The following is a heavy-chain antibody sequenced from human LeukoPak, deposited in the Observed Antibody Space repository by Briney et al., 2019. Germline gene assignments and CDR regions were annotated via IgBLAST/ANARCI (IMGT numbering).Heavy chain of an antibody. CDR1: GFTFSSSS. J-gene: IGHJ4*02. D-gene: IGHD6-19*01. V-gene: IGHV3-21*06. Sequence: PGGSLRLSCAASGFTFSSSSMNWVRQAPGKGLGWVSSIRSSSSSIYYADSVKGRFTISRDNVKNLLYLQMNSLRAEDTAVYYCARDAVAGIDYWGQGTLVTVSS. CDR3: ARDAVAGIDY. CDR2: IRSSSSSI.